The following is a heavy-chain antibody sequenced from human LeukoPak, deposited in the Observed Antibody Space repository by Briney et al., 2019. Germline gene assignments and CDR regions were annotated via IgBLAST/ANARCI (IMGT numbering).Heavy chain of an antibody. CDR2: ISAYNGNT. CDR1: GYTFTSYG. V-gene: IGHV1-18*01. D-gene: IGHD3-3*01. CDR3: ARDPYYDFWSGYSSWFDP. Sequence: ASVKVSCKASGYTFTSYGISRVRQAPGQGLEWMGWISAYNGNTNYAQKLQGRVTMTTDTSTSTAYMELRSLRSDDTAVYYCARDPYYDFWSGYSSWFDPWGQGTLVTVSS. J-gene: IGHJ5*02.